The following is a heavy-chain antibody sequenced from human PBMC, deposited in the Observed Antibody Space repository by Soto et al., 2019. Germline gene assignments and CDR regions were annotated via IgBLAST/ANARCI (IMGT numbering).Heavy chain of an antibody. J-gene: IGHJ5*02. D-gene: IGHD6-13*01. CDR3: ARDLRRGSSWSRSSRWFDP. CDR1: GGSISSYY. CDR2: IYYSGST. Sequence: QVQLQESGPGLVKPSETLSLTCTVSGGSISSYYWSWIRQPPGKGLEWIGYIYYSGSTNYNPSLKWRVTTSVDTSQNPLPLRLSSVTAADTAVYYCARDLRRGSSWSRSSRWFDPWGQGTLVTVSS. V-gene: IGHV4-59*01.